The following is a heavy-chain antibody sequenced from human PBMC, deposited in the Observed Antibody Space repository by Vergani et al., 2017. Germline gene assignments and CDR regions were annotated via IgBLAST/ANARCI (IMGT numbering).Heavy chain of an antibody. CDR2: ISWNSGSV. V-gene: IGHV3-9*01. CDR3: AKDASSGWYGDFDY. Sequence: EVQLVESGGGLVQPGRSLRLSCAASGFTFDDYAMHWVRQAPGKGLEGVSGISWNSGSVGYADSVKGRFTISRDNAKNSLYLQMNSLRAEDTAFYYCAKDASSGWYGDFDYWGQGTLVTVSS. J-gene: IGHJ4*02. CDR1: GFTFDDYA. D-gene: IGHD6-19*01.